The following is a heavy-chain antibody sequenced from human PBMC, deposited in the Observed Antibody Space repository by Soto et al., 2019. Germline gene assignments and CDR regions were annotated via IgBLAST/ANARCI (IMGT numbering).Heavy chain of an antibody. D-gene: IGHD5-18*01. V-gene: IGHV4-30-2*01. CDR2: IYHSGST. CDR1: GGSISSGGYS. Sequence: SETLSLTCAVSGGSISSGGYSWSWIRQPPGKGLEWIGYIYHSGSTYYNPSLKSRVTISVDRSTNQFSLKLSSVTAADTAVYYCATSGYSYGSRYYFDYWGQGTLVTVSS. J-gene: IGHJ4*02. CDR3: ATSGYSYGSRYYFDY.